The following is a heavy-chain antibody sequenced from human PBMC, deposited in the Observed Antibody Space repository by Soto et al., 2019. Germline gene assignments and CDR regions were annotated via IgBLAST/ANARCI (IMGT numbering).Heavy chain of an antibody. Sequence: QVQLVESGGGVVQPGRSLRLSCAASGFTFSSYAMHWVRQAPGKGLEWVAVISYDGSNKYYADSVKGRFTISRDNSKNTMDLQIISLRADDNAVYYCERDFTLTSGGGTYFDYWGQGALVTVA. D-gene: IGHD3-16*01. J-gene: IGHJ4*02. V-gene: IGHV3-30-3*01. CDR3: ERDFTLTSGGGTYFDY. CDR2: ISYDGSNK. CDR1: GFTFSSYA.